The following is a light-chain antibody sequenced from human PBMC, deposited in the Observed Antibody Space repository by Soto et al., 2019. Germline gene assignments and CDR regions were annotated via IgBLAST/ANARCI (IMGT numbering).Light chain of an antibody. CDR1: QTIRGL. Sequence: EIVLTQSPATLSLSPGERATLSCRTSQTIRGLLNWYQQRPGQAPRLLIYDTSNRATDIPARFSGSGSGTDFILTISSLDPEDFGVYFCQQRHNWPVTFGQGTRLDIK. J-gene: IGKJ5*01. CDR3: QQRHNWPVT. V-gene: IGKV3-11*01. CDR2: DTS.